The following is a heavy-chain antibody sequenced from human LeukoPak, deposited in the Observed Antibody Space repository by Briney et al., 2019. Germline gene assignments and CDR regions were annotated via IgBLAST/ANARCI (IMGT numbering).Heavy chain of an antibody. CDR3: ARGVPVPVDYYYYMDV. CDR2: IDPSGGST. V-gene: IGHV1-46*01. J-gene: IGHJ6*03. CDR1: GYIFTGYY. Sequence: ASVKVSCKASGYIFTGYYMHWVRQAPGQGLEWMGIIDPSGGSTSYAQKFRGRVTMTRDTSTSTVYMELSSLRSEDTAVYYCARGVPVPVDYYYYMDVWGRGTTVTISS.